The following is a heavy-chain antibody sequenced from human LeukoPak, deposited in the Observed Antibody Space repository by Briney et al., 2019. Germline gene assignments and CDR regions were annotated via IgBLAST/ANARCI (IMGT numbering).Heavy chain of an antibody. CDR3: ARGPDIVVVPAATSGIDP. V-gene: IGHV1-46*01. D-gene: IGHD2-2*01. CDR1: GYTFTSYY. CDR2: INPSCGST. Sequence: ASVKVSCKASGYTFTSYYMHCVRQAPGQGLEWMGIINPSCGSTSYAQKFQGRVTMTRDTSTSTVYMELSSLRSEDTAVYYCARGPDIVVVPAATSGIDPWGQGTLVTVSS. J-gene: IGHJ5*02.